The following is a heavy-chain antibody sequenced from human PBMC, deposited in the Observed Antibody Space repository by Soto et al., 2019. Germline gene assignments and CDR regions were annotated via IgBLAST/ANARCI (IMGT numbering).Heavy chain of an antibody. Sequence: PSETLSLTCAVSGGSISSSNWWGWVRQPPGKGLEWIGEIYHSGSTNYNPSLKSRVTISVDKSKNQFSLKLSSVTAADTAVYYCARSPYSYGYNYYYGMDVWGQGTTVTVSS. J-gene: IGHJ6*02. D-gene: IGHD5-18*01. CDR1: GGSISSSNW. V-gene: IGHV4-4*02. CDR3: ARSPYSYGYNYYYGMDV. CDR2: IYHSGST.